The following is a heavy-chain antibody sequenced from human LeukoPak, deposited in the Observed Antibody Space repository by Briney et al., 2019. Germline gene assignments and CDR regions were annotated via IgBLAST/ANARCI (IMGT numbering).Heavy chain of an antibody. CDR1: GYTFTNYY. CDR2: INPNSGGT. Sequence: ASVKVSCKASGYTFTNYYIHWVRQAPGQGLEWMGWINPNSGGTNYAQKFQGRVTMTRDTSISTAYMELSRLRSDDTAVYYCARDHTRLLSYYYYYMDVWGKGTTVTISS. CDR3: ARDHTRLLSYYYYYMDV. D-gene: IGHD2/OR15-2a*01. J-gene: IGHJ6*03. V-gene: IGHV1-2*02.